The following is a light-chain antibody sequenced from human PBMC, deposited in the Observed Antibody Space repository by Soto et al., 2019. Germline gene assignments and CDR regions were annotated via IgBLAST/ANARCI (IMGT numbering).Light chain of an antibody. V-gene: IGKV1-5*01. CDR2: DAS. CDR3: QQYNSYPWT. CDR1: QSISSW. J-gene: IGKJ1*01. Sequence: DIQMTQSPSTLSAAVGARVTITSRASQSISSWLAWYQQKPGKAPKLLIYDASSLESGVPSRFSGSGSGTEFTLTITSLQPDDFATYYCQQYNSYPWTFGQGTKVDIK.